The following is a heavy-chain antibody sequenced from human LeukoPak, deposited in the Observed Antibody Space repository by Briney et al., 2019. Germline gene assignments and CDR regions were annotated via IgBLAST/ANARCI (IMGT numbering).Heavy chain of an antibody. D-gene: IGHD2/OR15-2a*01. CDR2: IYDSGNE. J-gene: IGHJ6*03. CDR1: GGSISTSAFY. CDR3: ARQISDYYYYYMDV. Sequence: SETLSLTCTVSGGSISTSAFYWGWIRQPPGRGLEWIGSIYDSGNEFYNPSLKSRVTISADTSKNQFSLKLNSVTAADTAMYYCARQISDYYYYYMDVWGEGITVTVSS. V-gene: IGHV4-39*01.